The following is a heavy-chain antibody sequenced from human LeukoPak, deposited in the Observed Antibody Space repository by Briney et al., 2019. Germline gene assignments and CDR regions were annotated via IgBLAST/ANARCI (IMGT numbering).Heavy chain of an antibody. D-gene: IGHD6-19*01. CDR3: ARVPHSSGWWGGAFDI. Sequence: GSLKISCGASGFTFSRYGMHWVGQAPGKGLGWGAIMWYDGSNKYYADSVKGRFTISRDNSKNTLYLQMNSLRAEDTALYYCARVPHSSGWWGGAFDIWGQGTMVTVSS. CDR2: MWYDGSNK. J-gene: IGHJ3*02. CDR1: GFTFSRYG. V-gene: IGHV3-33*01.